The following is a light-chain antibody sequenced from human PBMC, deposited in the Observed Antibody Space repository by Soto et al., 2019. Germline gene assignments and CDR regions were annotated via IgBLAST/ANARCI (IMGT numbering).Light chain of an antibody. CDR2: DAS. CDR1: QSVSGY. CDR3: QQRSNWPIT. J-gene: IGKJ5*01. Sequence: EIMMTQSPVTLSVSPGERATLSCRASQSVSGYLAWYQQKPGQAPRLLIYDASNRATGIPARFSGSGSGTDFTLTISSLEPEDFAVYYCQQRSNWPITFGQGTRLEIK. V-gene: IGKV3-11*01.